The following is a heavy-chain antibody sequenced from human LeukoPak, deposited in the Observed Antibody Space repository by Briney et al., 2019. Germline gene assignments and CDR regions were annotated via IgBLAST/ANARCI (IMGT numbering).Heavy chain of an antibody. V-gene: IGHV1-18*01. CDR2: ISAYNGNT. Sequence: ASVKVSCKASGYTFTSYGISWVRQAPGQGLEWMGWISAYNGNTNYAQKLQGRVTMTTDTSTSTAYMELRSLRSDDTAVYYCASPFGVTAMPGFDYWGRETLVTVSS. CDR3: ASPFGVTAMPGFDY. J-gene: IGHJ4*02. CDR1: GYTFTSYG. D-gene: IGHD2-21*02.